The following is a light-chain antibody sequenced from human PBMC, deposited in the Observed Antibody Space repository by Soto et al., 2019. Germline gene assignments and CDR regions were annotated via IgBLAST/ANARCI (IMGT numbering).Light chain of an antibody. CDR3: QQRSNWPPT. Sequence: IMLTQSQATLSFAPGERATLSCRASQSVSSYLAWYQQKPGQAPRLLIYDASNRATGIPARFSGSGSGTDFTLTISSLEPEDFAVYYCQQRSNWPPTFGQGTRLEIK. CDR2: DAS. CDR1: QSVSSY. J-gene: IGKJ5*01. V-gene: IGKV3-11*01.